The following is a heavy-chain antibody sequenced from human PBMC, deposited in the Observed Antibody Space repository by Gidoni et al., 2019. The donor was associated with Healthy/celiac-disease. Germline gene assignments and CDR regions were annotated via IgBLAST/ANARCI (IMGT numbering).Heavy chain of an antibody. J-gene: IGHJ6*02. V-gene: IGHV3-30-3*01. CDR2: MSYDGSNK. Sequence: QVQLVESGGGVVQPGRSLRLSCSASGFTFSSFAMPWVRQAPGKALEWVAVMSYDGSNKYYADSVKGRITISRDNSKNTLYLQMNSLRAEDTAVYYCARNPTDYYDSSGSPDYYYGMDVWGQGTTVTVSS. CDR3: ARNPTDYYDSSGSPDYYYGMDV. D-gene: IGHD3-22*01. CDR1: GFTFSSFA.